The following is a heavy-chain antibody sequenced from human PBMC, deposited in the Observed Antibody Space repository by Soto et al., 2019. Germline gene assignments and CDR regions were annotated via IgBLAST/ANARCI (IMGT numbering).Heavy chain of an antibody. CDR3: AGHGELWWYDFK. CDR2: IYYSGST. V-gene: IGHV4-39*01. J-gene: IGHJ4*02. D-gene: IGHD3-3*01. Sequence: SETLSITCTVSGGSISSSSYYWGWIRQPPGKGLEWIGSIYYSGSTYYNPSLKSRVTISVDTSKNQFSLKLSSVTAADTAVYYCAGHGELWWYDFKWGQGTLVTVSS. CDR1: GGSISSSSYY.